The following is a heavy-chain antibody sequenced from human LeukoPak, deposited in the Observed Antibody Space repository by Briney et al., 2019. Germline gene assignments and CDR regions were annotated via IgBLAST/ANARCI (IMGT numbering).Heavy chain of an antibody. Sequence: GGSLRLSCAASGFTFSSYWMHWVRQAPGKGRVWVSRIDTGGGTSYADSVKGRFTISRDNAKNTLYLQMNSLRAEDTAVYYCVRDGPMIRGVPYMDVWGKGTTVTVSS. V-gene: IGHV3-74*01. CDR1: GFTFSSYW. CDR2: IDTGGGT. D-gene: IGHD3-10*01. CDR3: VRDGPMIRGVPYMDV. J-gene: IGHJ6*03.